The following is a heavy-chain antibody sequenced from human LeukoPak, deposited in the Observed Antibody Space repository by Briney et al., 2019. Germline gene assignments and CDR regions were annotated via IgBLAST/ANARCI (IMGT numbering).Heavy chain of an antibody. V-gene: IGHV4-59*01. J-gene: IGHJ6*02. D-gene: IGHD1-7*01. CDR3: ARDNWNYGSSMDV. Sequence: SETLSLTCTVSGGSISSYYWSWIRQPPGKGLEWIGYIYYSGSSNYNPSLKSRVTISVDTSKNQFSLKLSSVTAADTAVYYCARDNWNYGSSMDVWGQGTTVTVSS. CDR1: GGSISSYY. CDR2: IYYSGSS.